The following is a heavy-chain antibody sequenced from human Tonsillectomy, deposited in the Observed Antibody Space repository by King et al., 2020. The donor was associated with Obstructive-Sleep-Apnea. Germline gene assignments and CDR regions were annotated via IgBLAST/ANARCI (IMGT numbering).Heavy chain of an antibody. CDR3: ARDQGDFDY. V-gene: IGHV3-7*01. CDR1: GFSFSSYW. Sequence: VQLVEAGGGLVQPGGSLRLSCAASGFSFSSYWMSWVCQAPGKGLEWVANIKQDGSEKYYVDSVKGRFTISRDNAKDSLCLQLNSLRAEDTAVYYCARDQGDFDYWGQGTLVTVSS. CDR2: IKQDGSEK. J-gene: IGHJ4*02.